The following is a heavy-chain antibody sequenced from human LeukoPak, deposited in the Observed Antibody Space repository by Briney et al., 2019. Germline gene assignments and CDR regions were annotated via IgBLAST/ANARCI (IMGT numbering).Heavy chain of an antibody. CDR2: IYTSGST. CDR3: ARESEDSSGYYHQGYWFDP. V-gene: IGHV4-4*07. D-gene: IGHD3-22*01. Sequence: SETLSLTCTVSGGSISSYYWSWIRQPAGKGLEWIGRIYTSGSTNYNPSLKSRVTMSVDTSKNQFSLKLSSVTAADTAVYYCARESEDSSGYYHQGYWFDPWGQGTLVTVSS. CDR1: GGSISSYY. J-gene: IGHJ5*02.